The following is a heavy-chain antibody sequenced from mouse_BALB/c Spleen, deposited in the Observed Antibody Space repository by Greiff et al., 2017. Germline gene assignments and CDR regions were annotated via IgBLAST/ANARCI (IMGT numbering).Heavy chain of an antibody. D-gene: IGHD3-2*02. CDR3: ATSRGWDAMDY. CDR2: IWGDGST. Sequence: VHLVESGPGLVAPSQSLSITCTVSGFSLTGYGVNWVRQPPGKGLEWLGMIWGDGSTDYNSALNSRLSISKDNSKSQVFLKMNSLQTDDTARYYCATSRGWDAMDYWGQGTSVTVSS. J-gene: IGHJ4*01. CDR1: GFSLTGYG. V-gene: IGHV2-6-7*01.